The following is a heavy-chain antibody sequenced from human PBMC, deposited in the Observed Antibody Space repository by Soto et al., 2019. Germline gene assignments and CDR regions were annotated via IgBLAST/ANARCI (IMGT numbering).Heavy chain of an antibody. J-gene: IGHJ6*02. CDR2: ISSSSSYI. CDR1: GFTFSSYS. Sequence: LRLSCAASGFTFSSYSMNWVRQAPGKGLEWVSSISSSSSYIYYADSVKGRFTISRDNAKNSLYLQMNSLRAEDTAVYYCAREKGPGYCSGGSCYFRGMDVWGQGTTVTVSS. CDR3: AREKGPGYCSGGSCYFRGMDV. V-gene: IGHV3-21*01. D-gene: IGHD2-15*01.